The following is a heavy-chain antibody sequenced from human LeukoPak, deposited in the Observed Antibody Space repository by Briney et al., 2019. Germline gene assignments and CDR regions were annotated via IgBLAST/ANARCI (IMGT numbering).Heavy chain of an antibody. CDR1: GFXFSSYA. CDR3: ARDLHGRYSYGYRH. J-gene: IGHJ4*02. V-gene: IGHV3-30*04. Sequence: GGSLRLSCAASGFXFSSYAMDWVRQAPGKGLEWVAVISYDGSNQHKADSVRGRFTISRDNSKNTLYLQMNSLRAEDTAVYYCARDLHGRYSYGYRHWGQGTLVTVSS. CDR2: ISYDGSNQ. D-gene: IGHD5-18*01.